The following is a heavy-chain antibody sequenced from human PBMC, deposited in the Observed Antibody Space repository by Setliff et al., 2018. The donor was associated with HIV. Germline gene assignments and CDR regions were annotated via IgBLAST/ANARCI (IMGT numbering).Heavy chain of an antibody. Sequence: ASVKVSCKASGYTFTSYGISWVRQAPGQGLEWMGWISAYNGDTNYAQKFQGRVTMTTDTSTSTAYMELRSLRSDDTAAYYCASGIMVVTASGAFDIWGQGTMITVSS. J-gene: IGHJ3*02. CDR1: GYTFTSYG. CDR2: ISAYNGDT. CDR3: ASGIMVVTASGAFDI. V-gene: IGHV1-18*01. D-gene: IGHD2-21*02.